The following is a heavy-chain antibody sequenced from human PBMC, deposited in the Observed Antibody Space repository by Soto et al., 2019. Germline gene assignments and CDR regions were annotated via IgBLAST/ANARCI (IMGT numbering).Heavy chain of an antibody. D-gene: IGHD6-25*01. CDR3: ARDQLSSGLYVWFDP. J-gene: IGHJ5*02. CDR1: GGSISTYY. Sequence: HVQLQESGPGLVKPSETLSLTCTVSGGSISTYYWSWIRQPPGKGLEWIGYIYYDGSTSYNPSLRSRVTISVATSKNQFSLILSSVTSADTAVYYCARDQLSSGLYVWFDPWGQGTLVTVSS. V-gene: IGHV4-59*01. CDR2: IYYDGST.